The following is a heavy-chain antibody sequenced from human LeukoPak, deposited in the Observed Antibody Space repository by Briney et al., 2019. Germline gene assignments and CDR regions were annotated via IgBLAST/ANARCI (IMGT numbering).Heavy chain of an antibody. D-gene: IGHD1-7*01. CDR1: GYTFTGYY. CDR2: INPNSGGT. CDR3: ARADWNYANY. J-gene: IGHJ4*02. Sequence: ASVKVSCKASGYTFTGYYMHWVRQAPGQGLEWMGWINPNSGGTNYAQKFQGKVIMTRDTSISTAYMELSSLRSDDTAVYYCARADWNYANYWGQGTLVTVSS. V-gene: IGHV1-2*02.